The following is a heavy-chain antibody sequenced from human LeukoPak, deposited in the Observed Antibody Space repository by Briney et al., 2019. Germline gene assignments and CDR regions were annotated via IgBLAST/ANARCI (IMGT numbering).Heavy chain of an antibody. CDR3: ARSLDTAMVAFDY. CDR1: GGSFSGYY. J-gene: IGHJ4*02. Sequence: PSETLSLTCAVYGGSFSGYYWSWIRQPPGKGLEWIGEINHSGSTNYNPSLKSRVTISVDTSKNQFSLKLSSMTAADTAVYYCARSLDTAMVAFDYWGQGTLVTVSS. D-gene: IGHD5-18*01. V-gene: IGHV4-34*01. CDR2: INHSGST.